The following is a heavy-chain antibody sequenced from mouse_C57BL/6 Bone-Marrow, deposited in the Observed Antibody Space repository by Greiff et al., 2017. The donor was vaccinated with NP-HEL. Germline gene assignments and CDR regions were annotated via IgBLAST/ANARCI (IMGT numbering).Heavy chain of an antibody. Sequence: EVKLVEPGGDLVKPGGSLQLSCAASGFTFSSYGMSWVRQTPGNRLEWVATISSGGSYTYYQESVKGRCTISRDNAKNTLYLQLSSLKSDVTAMYYGASHSPYYAMDYGGQGTSVTVSS. V-gene: IGHV5-6*01. J-gene: IGHJ4*01. CDR3: ASHSPYYAMDY. CDR1: GFTFSSYG. CDR2: ISSGGSYT.